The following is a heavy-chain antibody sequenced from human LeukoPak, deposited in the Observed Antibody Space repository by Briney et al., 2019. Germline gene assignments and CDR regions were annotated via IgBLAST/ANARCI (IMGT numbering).Heavy chain of an antibody. Sequence: GGSLRLSCAASGFIFSDYHTSWIRQAPGKGLECVSYISPGGDAVYFADSVKGRFTISRDNAKNSLFLQMSSLTAEDTAVYYCSGGRDAAVAGPGGYFDYWGQGSLVTVSS. V-gene: IGHV3-11*01. D-gene: IGHD6-19*01. CDR1: GFIFSDYH. CDR3: SGGRDAAVAGPGGYFDY. J-gene: IGHJ4*02. CDR2: ISPGGDAV.